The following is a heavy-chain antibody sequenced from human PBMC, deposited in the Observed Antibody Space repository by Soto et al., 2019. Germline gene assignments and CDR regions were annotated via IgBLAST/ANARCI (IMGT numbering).Heavy chain of an antibody. Sequence: EVQLVESGGGLVQPGGSLKLSCAASGFTFSGSAMHWVRQASGKGLEWVGRIRSKANSYATAYAASVKGRFTISRDDSKNTAYLQMNSLKTEDTAVYYCTRRTTGNSGYGYWGQGTLVTVSS. CDR1: GFTFSGSA. D-gene: IGHD1-1*01. J-gene: IGHJ4*02. CDR2: IRSKANSYAT. CDR3: TRRTTGNSGYGY. V-gene: IGHV3-73*01.